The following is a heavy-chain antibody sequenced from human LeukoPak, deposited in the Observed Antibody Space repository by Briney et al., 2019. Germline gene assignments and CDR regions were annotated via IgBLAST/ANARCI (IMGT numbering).Heavy chain of an antibody. V-gene: IGHV1-8*01. Sequence: ASVQVSCKTSGYTFTSYDVNWVRQATGQGLEWMGWMNPNSGNTGYAQKFQGRVTITRNTSISTAYMQLSSLRSEDTAVYYCARRVSYGDFDYWGQGTLVTVSS. CDR2: MNPNSGNT. D-gene: IGHD4-17*01. CDR1: GYTFTSYD. J-gene: IGHJ4*02. CDR3: ARRVSYGDFDY.